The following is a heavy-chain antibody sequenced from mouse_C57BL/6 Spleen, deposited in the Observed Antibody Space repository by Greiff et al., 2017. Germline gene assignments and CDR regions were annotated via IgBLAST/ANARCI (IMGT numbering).Heavy chain of an antibody. Sequence: DVKLVESGGGLVKPGGSLKLSCAASGFTFSSYAMSWVRQTPEKRLEWVATISDGGSYTYYPANVKGRFTISRNNAKNNLYLQMSHLQSEDTAMYYCARDDGYFDYWGQGTTLTVSS. CDR2: ISDGGSYT. D-gene: IGHD2-3*01. J-gene: IGHJ2*01. CDR1: GFTFSSYA. V-gene: IGHV5-4*01. CDR3: ARDDGYFDY.